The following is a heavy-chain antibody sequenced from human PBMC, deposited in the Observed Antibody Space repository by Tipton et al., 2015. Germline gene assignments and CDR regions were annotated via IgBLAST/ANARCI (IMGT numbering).Heavy chain of an antibody. J-gene: IGHJ5*02. D-gene: IGHD2-2*01. CDR2: INEDGSEK. V-gene: IGHV3-7*05. CDR3: TRMAKVVTVPVRFDP. CDR1: GFTFSRSW. Sequence: SLRLSCAASGFTFSRSWMSWVRQAPGKGLEWVASINEDGSEKIYLDSVKGRFTISRDNANNSQYLQMNSLRVEDTAIYYCTRMAKVVTVPVRFDPWGQGPLVTVSS.